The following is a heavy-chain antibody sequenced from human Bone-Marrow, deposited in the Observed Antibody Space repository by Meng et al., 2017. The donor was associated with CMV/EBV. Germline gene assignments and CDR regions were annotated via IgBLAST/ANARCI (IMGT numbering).Heavy chain of an antibody. CDR2: MSSDENKK. V-gene: IGHV3-30-3*01. Sequence: GESLKISCAASGFSFSRYAMHWVRQPPGKGLEWVAVMSSDENKKNYADSVKGRFIISRDNSKNTLYLQMNSLRVEDTAVYYCASLSPADPWGQGNLVTVSS. CDR1: GFSFSRYA. CDR3: ASLSPADP. J-gene: IGHJ5*02.